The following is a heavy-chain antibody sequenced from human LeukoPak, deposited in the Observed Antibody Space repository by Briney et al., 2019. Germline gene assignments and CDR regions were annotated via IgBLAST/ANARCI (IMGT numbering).Heavy chain of an antibody. CDR2: LSGSGAGT. CDR3: AKAELGVDTFFDY. V-gene: IGHV3-23*01. Sequence: GGSLRLSCAASGFTFGSYWMSWVRQAPGRGLEWVATLSGSGAGTYYSDSVQGRFTISRDNSKRTLFLQMNSLRAEDTAFYYCAKAELGVDTFFDYWGQGTLVTVSS. CDR1: GFTFGSYW. J-gene: IGHJ4*02. D-gene: IGHD3-3*01.